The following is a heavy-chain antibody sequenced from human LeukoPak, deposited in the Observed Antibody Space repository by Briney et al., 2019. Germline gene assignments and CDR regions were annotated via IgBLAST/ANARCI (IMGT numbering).Heavy chain of an antibody. CDR1: GGSFSGYY. CDR3: ARARSSGWLSHFDY. J-gene: IGHJ4*02. D-gene: IGHD6-19*01. CDR2: INHSGST. Sequence: SETLSLTCAVYGGSFSGYYWSWIRQPPGKGLEWIGEINHSGSTNYNPSLKSRVTISVDTSKNQFSLKLSSVTAADTAVYYCARARSSGWLSHFDYWGQGTLVTVSS. V-gene: IGHV4-34*01.